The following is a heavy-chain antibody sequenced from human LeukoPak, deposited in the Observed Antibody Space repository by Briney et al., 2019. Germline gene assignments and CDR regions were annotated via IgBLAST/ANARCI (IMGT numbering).Heavy chain of an antibody. CDR1: GGSISSGDYY. J-gene: IGHJ4*02. V-gene: IGHV4-31*03. Sequence: PSQTLSLTCTVSGGSISSGDYYWSWIRQRPGKGLEWIGYIYYSGSTYYNPSLKSRVTISVDTSKNQFSLKLSSVTAADTAVYYCVRIFGVAVIDYWGQGTLVTVSS. CDR2: IYYSGST. CDR3: VRIFGVAVIDY. D-gene: IGHD3-3*01.